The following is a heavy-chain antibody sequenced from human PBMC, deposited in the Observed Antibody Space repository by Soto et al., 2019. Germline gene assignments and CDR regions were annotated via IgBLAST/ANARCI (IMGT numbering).Heavy chain of an antibody. D-gene: IGHD1-26*01. CDR1: GYTFTSYG. CDR3: ARARKWERQHYYYGMDV. V-gene: IGHV1-18*01. J-gene: IGHJ6*02. CDR2: ISAYNGNT. Sequence: ASVKVSCKASGYTFTSYGISWVRQAPGQGLEWMGWISAYNGNTNYAQKLQGRVTMTTDTSTSTAYMELRSLRSDDTAVYYCARARKWERQHYYYGMDVWGQGTTVTVSS.